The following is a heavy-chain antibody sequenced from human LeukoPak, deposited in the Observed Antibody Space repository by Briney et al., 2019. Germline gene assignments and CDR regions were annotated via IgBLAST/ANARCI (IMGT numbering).Heavy chain of an antibody. CDR3: ARRYSSGWSPERYYYYMDV. Sequence: SETLSLTCTVSGGSISSYYWSWIRQPPGKGLEWIGEINHSGRTNYNPSLKSRVTISVDTSKSQLSLKLSSVTAADTAVYYCARRYSSGWSPERYYYYMDVWGKGTTVTVSS. J-gene: IGHJ6*03. D-gene: IGHD6-19*01. CDR1: GGSISSYY. V-gene: IGHV4-34*01. CDR2: INHSGRT.